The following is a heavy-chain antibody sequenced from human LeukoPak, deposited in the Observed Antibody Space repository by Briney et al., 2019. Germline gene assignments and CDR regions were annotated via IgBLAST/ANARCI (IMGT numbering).Heavy chain of an antibody. CDR1: GFTFSSYG. CDR2: IRYDGSNK. CDR3: AKEGGIAAAGLFDY. Sequence: GGSLRLSCVGSGFTFSSYGMHWVRQAPGKGLEWVAFIRYDGSNKYYADSVKGRFTISRDNSKNTLYLQMNSLRAEDTAVYYCAKEGGIAAAGLFDYWGQGTLVTVSS. D-gene: IGHD6-13*01. V-gene: IGHV3-30*02. J-gene: IGHJ4*02.